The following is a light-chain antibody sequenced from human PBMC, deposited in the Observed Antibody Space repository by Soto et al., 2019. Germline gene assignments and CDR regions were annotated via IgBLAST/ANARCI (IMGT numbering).Light chain of an antibody. Sequence: EIVLTQSPGTLSLSPGERATLSCRASQSVRSNFLAWYQQKPGQAPRLLIYGASNMDTGIPDRFSGSGSGTDFTLTITRLEAEDFAMYYCQRYDSLRTFGQGTKVEI. J-gene: IGKJ1*01. V-gene: IGKV3-20*01. CDR1: QSVRSNF. CDR2: GAS. CDR3: QRYDSLRT.